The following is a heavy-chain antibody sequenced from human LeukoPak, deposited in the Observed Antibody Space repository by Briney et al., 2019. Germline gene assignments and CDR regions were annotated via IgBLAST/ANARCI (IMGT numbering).Heavy chain of an antibody. CDR1: GGSISSTSFY. CDR2: FYYSGST. CDR3: ARRRIVATSDY. D-gene: IGHD5-12*01. Sequence: SETLSLTCTVSGGSISSTSFYWAWIRQPPGKGLEWIGSFYYSGSTFYNPSIRGRVATSAATSKTRFSLKLSSVTAAETAVYFCARRRIVATSDYWGQGTLVTVPS. V-gene: IGHV4-39*01. J-gene: IGHJ4*02.